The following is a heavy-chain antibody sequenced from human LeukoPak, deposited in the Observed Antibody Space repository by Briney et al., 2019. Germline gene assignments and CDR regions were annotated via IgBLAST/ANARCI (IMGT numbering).Heavy chain of an antibody. CDR3: ARDRCSSTSCYGPRGY. Sequence: ASVKVSCKASGYTFTSYGISWVRQAPGQGLEWMGWISAYNGNTNYAQKLQGRVTMTIDTSTSTAYMELRSLRSDDTAVYYCARDRCSSTSCYGPRGYWGQGTLVTVSS. V-gene: IGHV1-18*01. J-gene: IGHJ4*02. D-gene: IGHD2-2*01. CDR2: ISAYNGNT. CDR1: GYTFTSYG.